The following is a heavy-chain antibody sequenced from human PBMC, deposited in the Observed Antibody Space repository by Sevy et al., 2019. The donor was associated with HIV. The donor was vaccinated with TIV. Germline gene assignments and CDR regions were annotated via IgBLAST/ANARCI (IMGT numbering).Heavy chain of an antibody. CDR3: AKGSRGIRDFWSGYYFDY. Sequence: CGCLRLSCAASGFTFSSYAMSWVRQAPGKGLEGVSAISGSGGSTYYADSVKGRFTISRDNSKNTLYLQMNSLRAEDTDVYYCAKGSRGIRDFWSGYYFDYWGQGTLVTVSS. CDR2: ISGSGGST. V-gene: IGHV3-23*01. CDR1: GFTFSSYA. J-gene: IGHJ4*02. D-gene: IGHD3-3*01.